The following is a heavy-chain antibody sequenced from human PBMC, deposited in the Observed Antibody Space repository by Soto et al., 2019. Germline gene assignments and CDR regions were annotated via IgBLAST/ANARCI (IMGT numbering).Heavy chain of an antibody. CDR1: GFTFSTYA. CDR2: ISGSGDST. V-gene: IGHV3-23*01. D-gene: IGHD5-12*01. Sequence: EVQLLESGGGLVQPGGSLRLSCAASGFTFSTYAMIWVRQAPGKGLEWVSVISGSGDSTYYADSVKGRFTISRDNSKNTLDLQMSSLRAEDTAIYYCAKDSFINLRGYDSYWGQGTLVTVSS. CDR3: AKDSFINLRGYDSY. J-gene: IGHJ4*02.